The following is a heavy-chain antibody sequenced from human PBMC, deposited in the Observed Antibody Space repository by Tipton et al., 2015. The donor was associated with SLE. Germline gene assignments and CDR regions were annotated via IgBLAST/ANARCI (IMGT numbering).Heavy chain of an antibody. D-gene: IGHD4-11*01. CDR2: IYYSGST. J-gene: IGHJ2*01. V-gene: IGHV4-61*01. Sequence: TLSLTCTVSGGSISSGSHYWSWIRQPPGKGLEWIGYIYYSGSTNYNPSLKSRVTISVDTSKNQFSLKLSSVTAADTAVYYCARDPPGGSKGYFDLWGRGTLVTVSS. CDR3: ARDPPGGSKGYFDL. CDR1: GGSISSGSHY.